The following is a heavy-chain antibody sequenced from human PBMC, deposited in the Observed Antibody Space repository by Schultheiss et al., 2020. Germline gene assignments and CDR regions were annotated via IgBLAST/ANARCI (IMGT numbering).Heavy chain of an antibody. J-gene: IGHJ4*02. V-gene: IGHV3-23*01. CDR3: ASRDGYTDIDY. CDR2: ISWSSGSI. Sequence: GGSLRLSCAASGFTFSSYAMSWVRPAPGEGLEWVSGISWSSGSIGYVDSVKGRFIISRDNAKNTLYLQMNSLRAEDTAVYYCASRDGYTDIDYWGQGTLVTVSS. D-gene: IGHD5-24*01. CDR1: GFTFSSYA.